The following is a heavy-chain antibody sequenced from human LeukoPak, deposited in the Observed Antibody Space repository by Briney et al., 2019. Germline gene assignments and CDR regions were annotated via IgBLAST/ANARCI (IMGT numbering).Heavy chain of an antibody. CDR3: ARELDCSSTSCYSS. V-gene: IGHV3-30*02. CDR2: IRYDASDK. CDR1: GFIFSNYG. Sequence: GGSLRLSCAASGFIFSNYGIHWVRQAPGKGLEWVAFIRYDASDKYYADSVRGRFAISRDNSKNTLYLQMNSLRAEDTAVYYCARELDCSSTSCYSSWGQGTLVTVSS. J-gene: IGHJ4*02. D-gene: IGHD2-2*01.